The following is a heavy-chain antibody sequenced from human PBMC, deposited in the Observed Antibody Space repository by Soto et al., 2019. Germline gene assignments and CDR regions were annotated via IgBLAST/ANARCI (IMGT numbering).Heavy chain of an antibody. V-gene: IGHV1-69*01. D-gene: IGHD4-17*01. J-gene: IGHJ4*02. CDR3: ARGGAYGDYVGAYFDY. CDR2: IIPIFGTA. CDR1: EGTFSSYA. Sequence: QVQLVQSGAEVKKPGSSVKVSCKASEGTFSSYAISWVRQAPGQGPEWMGGIIPIFGTANYAQKFQGIVTITAVESTSTAYMELRSLRAEHTAVYYGARGGAYGDYVGAYFDYWGQGTLVTVSS.